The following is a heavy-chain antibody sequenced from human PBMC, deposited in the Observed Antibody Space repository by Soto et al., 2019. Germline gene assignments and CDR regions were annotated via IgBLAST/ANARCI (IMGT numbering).Heavy chain of an antibody. J-gene: IGHJ5*02. CDR1: GGSISSSSYY. Sequence: PSETLSLTCTVSGGSISSSSYYWGWIRQPPGKGLEWIGSIYYSGSTYYNPSLKSRVTISVDTSKNQFSLKLSSVTAADTAVYYCASPYCSGGSCYLDPWGQGTLVTV. D-gene: IGHD2-15*01. CDR3: ASPYCSGGSCYLDP. CDR2: IYYSGST. V-gene: IGHV4-39*01.